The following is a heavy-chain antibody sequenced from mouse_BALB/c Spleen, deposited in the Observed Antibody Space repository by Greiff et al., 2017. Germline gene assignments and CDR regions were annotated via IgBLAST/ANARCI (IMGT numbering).Heavy chain of an antibody. J-gene: IGHJ3*01. Sequence: EVMLVESGGGLVQPGGSRKLSCAASGFTFSSFGMHWVRQAPEKGLEWVAYISSGSSTIYYADTVKGRFTISRDNPKNTLFLQMTSLRSEDTAMYYCAREGYDYDGFAYWGQGTLVTVSA. CDR3: AREGYDYDGFAY. V-gene: IGHV5-17*02. CDR2: ISSGSSTI. D-gene: IGHD2-4*01. CDR1: GFTFSSFG.